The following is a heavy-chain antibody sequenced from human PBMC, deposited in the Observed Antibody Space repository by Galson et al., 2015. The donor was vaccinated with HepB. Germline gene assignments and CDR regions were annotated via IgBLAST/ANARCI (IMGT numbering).Heavy chain of an antibody. CDR1: RDTFTNYA. J-gene: IGHJ6*03. V-gene: IGHV1-69*13. CDR3: ARLTLQRRGVYYHMDG. CDR2: IVPSLDTT. Sequence: SVKVSCKASRDTFTNYAVSWVREAPGQGLQWVGAIVPSLDTTHYAQDFQGRVTLTADASTSTVYLGLSRLRSEDTAVYYCARLTLQRRGVYYHMDGWGKGTTVTVSS. D-gene: IGHD5-24*01.